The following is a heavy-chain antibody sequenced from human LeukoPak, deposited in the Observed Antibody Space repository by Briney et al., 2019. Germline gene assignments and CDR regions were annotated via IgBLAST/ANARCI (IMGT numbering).Heavy chain of an antibody. J-gene: IGHJ4*02. D-gene: IGHD3-16*02. CDR3: ARASVSRDLDY. CDR1: GGSISSGFYY. CDR2: IYTSGST. Sequence: SETLSLTCTVSGGSISSGFYYWSWIRQPAGKGLEWIGRIYTSGSTNYNPSLKSRVTISVDTSKNQFSLKLSSVTAADTAVYYCARASVSRDLDYWGQGTLVTVSS. V-gene: IGHV4-61*02.